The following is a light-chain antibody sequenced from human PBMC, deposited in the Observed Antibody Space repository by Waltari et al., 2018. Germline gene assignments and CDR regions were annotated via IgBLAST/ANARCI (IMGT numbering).Light chain of an antibody. CDR1: QSISNW. CDR3: QQYNSYSLLT. J-gene: IGKJ4*01. Sequence: DIQMPQSPSTLSASVGDRVTIPCRASQSISNWLAWYQQKPGKAPKLLIYKASTLESGVPSRFSGSGSGTEFTLTISSLQPDDFATYYCQQYNSYSLLTFGGGTKVEIK. CDR2: KAS. V-gene: IGKV1-5*03.